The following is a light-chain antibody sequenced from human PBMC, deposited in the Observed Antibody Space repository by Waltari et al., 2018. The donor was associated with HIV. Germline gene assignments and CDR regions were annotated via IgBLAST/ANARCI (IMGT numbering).Light chain of an antibody. Sequence: DIQMTQSPSSLSASVGDRVTITCRASQSISSYLNWYQQKPGKAPKLLIYAASSLQSGVPSRFSGSGSGTDFTLTISSLQPKDFATHYCQQSYSTPRTFGQGTKVEIK. CDR3: QQSYSTPRT. CDR2: AAS. J-gene: IGKJ1*01. V-gene: IGKV1-39*01. CDR1: QSISSY.